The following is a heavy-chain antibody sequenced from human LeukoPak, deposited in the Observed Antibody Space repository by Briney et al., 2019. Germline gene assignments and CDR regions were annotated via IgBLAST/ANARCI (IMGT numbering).Heavy chain of an antibody. Sequence: PGGSLRLSCAASRFTFSSYAMNWVRQAPGKGLEWVSAISGSGGSTYYADSVKGRFTISRDNSKNTLYLQMNSLRAEDTAVYYCAKENYDFWSGYPSDYWGQGTLVTVSS. CDR3: AKENYDFWSGYPSDY. CDR1: RFTFSSYA. J-gene: IGHJ4*02. V-gene: IGHV3-23*01. D-gene: IGHD3-3*01. CDR2: ISGSGGST.